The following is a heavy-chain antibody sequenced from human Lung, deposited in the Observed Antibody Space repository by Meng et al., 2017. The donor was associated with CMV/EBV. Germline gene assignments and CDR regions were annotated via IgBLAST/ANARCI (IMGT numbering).Heavy chain of an antibody. CDR1: GFIFNNHA. V-gene: IGHV3-21*01. J-gene: IGHJ6*02. CDR3: ARGSVGYYGMDV. Sequence: GGSXRLXCAASGFIFNNHAMNWVRQAPGKGLEWVSAISGSTPDKWYADSVRGRFTISRDNAKNSLYLEMSSLRAEDTAAYFCARGSVGYYGMDVWGQGTTVTVSS. D-gene: IGHD6-19*01. CDR2: ISGSTPDK.